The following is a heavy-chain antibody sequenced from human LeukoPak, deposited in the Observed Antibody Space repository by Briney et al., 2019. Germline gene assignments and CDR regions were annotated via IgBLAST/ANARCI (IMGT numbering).Heavy chain of an antibody. CDR1: GGSISSYY. CDR2: INHSGST. J-gene: IGHJ3*02. V-gene: IGHV4-34*01. CDR3: ARIDLGDDAFDI. Sequence: PSETLSLTCTVSGGSISSYYWSWIRQPPGKGLEWIGEINHSGSTNYNPSLKSRVTISVDTSKNQFSLKLSSVTAADTAVYYCARIDLGDDAFDIWGQGTMVTVSS.